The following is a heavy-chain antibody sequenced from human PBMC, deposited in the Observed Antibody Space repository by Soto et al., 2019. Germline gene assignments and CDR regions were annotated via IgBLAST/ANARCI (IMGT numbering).Heavy chain of an antibody. D-gene: IGHD7-27*01. J-gene: IGHJ4*02. V-gene: IGHV3-23*01. CDR2: ISGSGSST. CDR3: AKAWGIDY. CDR1: GFTFSSYT. Sequence: EVPLLWSGGGLVEPGGSRRLSCAASGFTFSSYTMSWVRQAPGKGLEWVSTISGSGSSTYSADSVKGRFTISRDNSKNTLYLQMNSLRVEDTAIYYCAKAWGIDYWGQGTLVTVSS.